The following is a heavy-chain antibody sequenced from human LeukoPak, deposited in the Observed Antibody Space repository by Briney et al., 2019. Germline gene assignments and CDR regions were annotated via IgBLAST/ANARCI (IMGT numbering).Heavy chain of an antibody. CDR3: ARFCGATTSCKVLDY. Sequence: ASVKVSCKASGYTFTSYDINWVRQATGQGLEWMGWMNPNSGNTGYAQKFQGRVTLTRDTSISTAYMELSSLKSEDTAVYYCARFCGATTSCKVLDYWGQGSLVTVSS. CDR2: MNPNSGNT. D-gene: IGHD2-2*01. CDR1: GYTFTSYD. J-gene: IGHJ4*02. V-gene: IGHV1-8*02.